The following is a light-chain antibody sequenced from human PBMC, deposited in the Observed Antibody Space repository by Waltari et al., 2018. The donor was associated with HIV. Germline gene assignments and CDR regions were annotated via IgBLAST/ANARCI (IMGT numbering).Light chain of an antibody. Sequence: EIVLTQSPATLSLSPGHTATLSCRASQSISSYLAWYQQTPGQAPRLLIYDASHRATGSPARCSGSGSGTEFTLTIGPLEPEDFAVYYCQQRDKWPPSYTFGQGTRVEI. CDR3: QQRDKWPPSYT. J-gene: IGKJ2*01. V-gene: IGKV3-11*01. CDR1: QSISSY. CDR2: DAS.